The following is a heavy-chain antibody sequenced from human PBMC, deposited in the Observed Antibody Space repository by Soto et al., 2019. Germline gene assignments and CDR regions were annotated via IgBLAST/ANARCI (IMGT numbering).Heavy chain of an antibody. J-gene: IGHJ3*02. D-gene: IGHD2-21*02. CDR1: GFTFSDHY. CDR3: ARAIAYCGGDCSDAFDI. Sequence: EVQLVESGGGLVQTGGSLRLSCAASGFTFSDHYMDWVRQAPGKGLEWVGRTRNKANSYTTEYSAYVKGIFNIPRDDSKNSLYLQMNSLKTDDTAVYYCARAIAYCGGDCSDAFDIWGQGTMVTVSS. V-gene: IGHV3-72*01. CDR2: TRNKANSYTT.